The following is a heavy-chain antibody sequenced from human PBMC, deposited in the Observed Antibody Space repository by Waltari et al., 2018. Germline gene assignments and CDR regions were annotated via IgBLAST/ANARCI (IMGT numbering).Heavy chain of an antibody. Sequence: HVQLVQSGAEVRKPGSSVKVSCKAYGCPFGSYTITWVRQAPGEGLEWMGGIIPIFGTAPNYAQKFQGRLTITADESTATVYMDLSSLRSDDTAVYYCARRQLGGAFDPWGQGTLVSVSS. CDR2: IIPIFGTAP. D-gene: IGHD3-16*01. CDR1: GCPFGSYT. V-gene: IGHV1-69*12. J-gene: IGHJ5*02. CDR3: ARRQLGGAFDP.